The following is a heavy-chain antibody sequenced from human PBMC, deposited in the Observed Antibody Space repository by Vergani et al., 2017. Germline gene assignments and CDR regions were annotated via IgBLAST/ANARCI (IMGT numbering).Heavy chain of an antibody. D-gene: IGHD4-17*01. J-gene: IGHJ4*02. CDR3: AKDSAWDGDYFDY. Sequence: EVQLVESGGGLVQPGRSLRLSCAASGFTFDDYAMHWVRQAPGKGLEWVSGISWNSGSIGYADSVKGRFTISRDNAKNSLYLQMNSLRAEDTALYYCAKDSAWDGDYFDYWGQGTLVTVSS. V-gene: IGHV3-9*01. CDR1: GFTFDDYA. CDR2: ISWNSGSI.